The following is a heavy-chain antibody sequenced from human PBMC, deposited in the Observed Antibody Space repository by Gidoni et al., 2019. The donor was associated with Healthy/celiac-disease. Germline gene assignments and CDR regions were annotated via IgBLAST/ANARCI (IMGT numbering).Heavy chain of an antibody. J-gene: IGHJ4*02. V-gene: IGHV3-15*01. Sequence: EVQLVESGGGLVKPGGSLRLSCAASGVTFSNAWMSWVRQAPGKGLELVGRIKSKTDGGTTDYAAPVKGRFTISRDDSKNTLYLQMNSLKTEDTAVYYCTTDRLTYGSGNLDYWGQGTLVTVSS. CDR2: IKSKTDGGTT. D-gene: IGHD3-10*01. CDR1: GVTFSNAW. CDR3: TTDRLTYGSGNLDY.